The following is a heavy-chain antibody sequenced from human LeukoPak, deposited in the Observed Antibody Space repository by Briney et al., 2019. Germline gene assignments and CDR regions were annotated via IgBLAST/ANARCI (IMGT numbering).Heavy chain of an antibody. CDR3: ARGIYDTDSLGLYFDH. CDR1: GLTFNHYW. J-gene: IGHJ1*01. V-gene: IGHV3-7*01. Sequence: GGSLRLSCAASGLTFNHYWMSWVRQAPGKGLEWLANIKQDGSQIYYVDSVKGRFTTSRDNAKYSLYLQMNSLRAEDTAVYYCARGIYDTDSLGLYFDHWGQGTLVTVSS. D-gene: IGHD3-16*01. CDR2: IKQDGSQI.